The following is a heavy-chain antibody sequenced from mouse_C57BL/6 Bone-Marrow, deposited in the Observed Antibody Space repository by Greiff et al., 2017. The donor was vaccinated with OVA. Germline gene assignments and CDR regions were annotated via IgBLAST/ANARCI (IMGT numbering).Heavy chain of an antibody. D-gene: IGHD2-5*01. CDR3: ARDYSNYVRYAMDY. CDR2: LDPSDSYT. CDR1: GYTFTSYW. V-gene: IGHV1-50*01. Sequence: QVQLQQPGAELVKPGASVKLSCKASGYTFTSYWMQWVKQRPGQGLEWIGELDPSDSYTNYNQKFKGKATLTVDTSSSTAYMQLSSLTSEDSAVYYCARDYSNYVRYAMDYWGQGTSVTVSS. J-gene: IGHJ4*01.